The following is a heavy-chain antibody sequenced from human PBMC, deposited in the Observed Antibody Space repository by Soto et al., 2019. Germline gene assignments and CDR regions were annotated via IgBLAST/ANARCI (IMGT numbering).Heavy chain of an antibody. CDR1: GFTFSDYY. J-gene: IGHJ4*02. CDR2: ISSSSSYT. D-gene: IGHD6-13*01. V-gene: IGHV3-11*06. CDR3: ARVWYEAAAGSQWLDY. Sequence: GGSLRLSCAASGFTFSDYYMSWIRQAPGKGLEWVSYISSSSSYTNYADSVKGRFTISRDNAKNSLYLQMNSLRAEDTAVYYCARVWYEAAAGSQWLDYWGQGTLVTVSS.